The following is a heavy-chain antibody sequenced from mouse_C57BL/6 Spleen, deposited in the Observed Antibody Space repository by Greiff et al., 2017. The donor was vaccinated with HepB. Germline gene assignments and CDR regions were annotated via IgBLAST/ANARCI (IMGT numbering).Heavy chain of an antibody. V-gene: IGHV3-8*01. CDR1: GYSITSDY. J-gene: IGHJ4*01. D-gene: IGHD2-4*01. Sequence: EVKLMESGPGLAKPSQTLSLTCSVTGYSITSDYWNWIRKFPGNKLEYMGYISYSGSTYYNPSLKSRISITRDTSKNQYYLQLNSVTTEDTATYYCARYEGLRRGGYAMDYWGQGTSVTVSS. CDR2: ISYSGST. CDR3: ARYEGLRRGGYAMDY.